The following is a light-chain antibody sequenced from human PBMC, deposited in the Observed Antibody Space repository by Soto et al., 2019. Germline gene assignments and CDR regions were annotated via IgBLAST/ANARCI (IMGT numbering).Light chain of an antibody. Sequence: DIVLTQSPDSLAVSLGERATINCRSSQNVLYSSNNKNYLAWYQQKPGQPPKLLFYWASTRESGVPDRFSGSGSGTDFTLTISRLQAEDGAVYYCLQYYHMYTFGQETNLEIK. CDR1: QNVLYSSNNKNY. CDR2: WAS. CDR3: LQYYHMYT. J-gene: IGKJ2*01. V-gene: IGKV4-1*01.